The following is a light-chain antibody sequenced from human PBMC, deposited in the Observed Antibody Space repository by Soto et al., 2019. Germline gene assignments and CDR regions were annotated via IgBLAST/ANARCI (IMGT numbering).Light chain of an antibody. CDR2: EVV. CDR1: KNDIGVYDF. CDR3: KSYAGSNTYV. V-gene: IGLV2-8*01. J-gene: IGLJ1*01. Sequence: QSALTQPPSASGSPGQSVTISCTGTKNDIGVYDFVSWYQPHPGKAPRLIIYEVVQRPSGVPDRFSGSKSGNTASLTVSGLQAADEAAYFCKSYAGSNTYVFGSGTKLTVL.